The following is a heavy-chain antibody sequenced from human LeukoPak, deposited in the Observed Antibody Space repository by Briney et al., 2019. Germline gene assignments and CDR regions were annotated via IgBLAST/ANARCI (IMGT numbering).Heavy chain of an antibody. CDR2: MNPNSGNT. CDR3: ARLGGGYYDGSLDY. J-gene: IGHJ4*02. D-gene: IGHD3-22*01. CDR1: GGTFSSYA. Sequence: ASVKVSCKASGGTFSSYAISWVRQAPGQGLEWIGWMNPNSGNTGYAQKFQGKVTITRNTSISTAYMELSSLRSEDTAVYYCARLGGGYYDGSLDYWGQGTLVTVSS. V-gene: IGHV1-8*03.